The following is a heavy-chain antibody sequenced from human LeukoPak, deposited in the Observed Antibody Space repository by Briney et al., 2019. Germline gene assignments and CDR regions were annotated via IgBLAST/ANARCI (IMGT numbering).Heavy chain of an antibody. J-gene: IGHJ5*02. CDR3: ARGQGATVPQVGKNWFDP. Sequence: SQTLSLTCAVYIDSFSNYHWNWIRQTPAKGMEWIGEVNESGGTNISPSLRSRVILSVDTSKNQFSLKLISVTVADTAIYYCARGQGATVPQVGKNWFDPWGQGTRVTVSS. V-gene: IGHV4-34*01. CDR1: IDSFSNYH. CDR2: VNESGGT. D-gene: IGHD1-26*01.